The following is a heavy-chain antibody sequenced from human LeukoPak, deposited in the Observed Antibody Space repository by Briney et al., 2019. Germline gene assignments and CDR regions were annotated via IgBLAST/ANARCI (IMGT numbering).Heavy chain of an antibody. CDR3: AKGRGWLQFFDY. CDR1: GNMFSSFD. V-gene: IGHV3-23*01. CDR2: ISGGGGST. J-gene: IGHJ4*02. D-gene: IGHD5-24*01. Sequence: GGSLRLSCVASGNMFSSFDMHWVRQAPGKGLEWVSTISGGGGSTFYADSVKGRFTISRDNSKNTLYLQMNSLRAEDTAVYYCAKGRGWLQFFDYWGQGTLVAVSS.